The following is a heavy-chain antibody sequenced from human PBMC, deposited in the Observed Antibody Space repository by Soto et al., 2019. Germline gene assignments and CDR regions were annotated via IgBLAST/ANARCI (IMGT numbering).Heavy chain of an antibody. CDR2: ISGSGGST. V-gene: IGHV3-23*01. CDR1: GFTFSSYA. J-gene: IGHJ4*02. D-gene: IGHD3-9*01. CDR3: AKGAGLRYFDWLWLPD. Sequence: PGGSLRLSCAASGFTFSSYAMSWVRQAPGKGLEWVSAISGSGGSTYYADSVEGRFTISRDNSKNTLYLQMNSLRAEDTAVYYCAKGAGLRYFDWLWLPDWGQGTLVTVSS.